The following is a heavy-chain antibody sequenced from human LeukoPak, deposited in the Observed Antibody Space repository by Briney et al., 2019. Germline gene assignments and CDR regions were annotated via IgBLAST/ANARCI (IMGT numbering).Heavy chain of an antibody. CDR3: ATASHYYDRSGAYDAFDI. Sequence: GGSLRLSCAASGFTVSSNYMSWVRQAPGKGLEWVSVIYSGGDTYCADSVKGRFTISRDNSKNTLYLQMKSLRAEDTAMYYCATASHYYDRSGAYDAFDIWGQGTMVTVSS. V-gene: IGHV3-53*01. CDR2: IYSGGDT. CDR1: GFTVSSNY. D-gene: IGHD3-22*01. J-gene: IGHJ3*02.